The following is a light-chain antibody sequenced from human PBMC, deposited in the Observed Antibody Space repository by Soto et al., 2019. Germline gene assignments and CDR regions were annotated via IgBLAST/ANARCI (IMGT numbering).Light chain of an antibody. J-gene: IGLJ1*01. V-gene: IGLV2-14*03. CDR3: AAWDDSLSGLYV. Sequence: QSVLTQPASVSGSPGQSITISCTGTSSDVGGYNYVSWYQHHPGKAPKLIIYDVSNRPSGVSNPFSGSKSGNTASLTISGLRSEDEADYYCAAWDDSLSGLYVFGTGTRSPS. CDR2: DVS. CDR1: SSDVGGYNY.